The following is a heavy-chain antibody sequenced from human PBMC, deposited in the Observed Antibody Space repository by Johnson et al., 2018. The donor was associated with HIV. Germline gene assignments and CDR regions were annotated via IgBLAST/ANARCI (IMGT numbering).Heavy chain of an antibody. CDR2: IWYDGRTK. V-gene: IGHV3-33*01. CDR3: ARGLHTGYCSGGSCYGARAFDI. CDR1: GFTFSSYG. Sequence: QVQLVESGGGVVQPGRSLRLSCAASGFTFSSYGMHWVRQAPGKGLEWVAVIWYDGRTKYYAASVKGRFTISRDNSKNTLYLQMHSLRAEDTAVYYCARGLHTGYCSGGSCYGARAFDIWGQGTMVTVSS. J-gene: IGHJ3*02. D-gene: IGHD2-15*01.